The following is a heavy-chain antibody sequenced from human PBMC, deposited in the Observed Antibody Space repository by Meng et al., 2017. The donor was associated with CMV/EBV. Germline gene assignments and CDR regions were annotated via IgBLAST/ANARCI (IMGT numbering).Heavy chain of an antibody. J-gene: IGHJ6*02. D-gene: IGHD1-26*01. V-gene: IGHV1-18*01. CDR2: ISAYNGNT. CDR3: ARGEPSWELLTGYYYYGMDV. Sequence: ASVKVSCKASGYTFTSYGISWVRQAPGQGLEWMGWISAYNGNTNYAQKLQGRVTMTTDTSTSAAYMELRSLRSDDTAVYYCARGEPSWELLTGYYYYGMDVWGQGTTVTVSS. CDR1: GYTFTSYG.